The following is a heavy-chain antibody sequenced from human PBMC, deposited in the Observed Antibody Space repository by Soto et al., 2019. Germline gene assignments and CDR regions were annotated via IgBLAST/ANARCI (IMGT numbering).Heavy chain of an antibody. V-gene: IGHV4-34*01. D-gene: IGHD6-6*01. CDR2: INPSGST. J-gene: IGHJ6*03. CDR1: DGSLSGYF. Sequence: SETLSLTCAVYDGSLSGYFWSWIRQPPGKGLEWIGEINPSGSTNYSPPLKSRVTISGDTSKNQFSLKLRSVTAADTAVYYCARALGLYGSSQGAYYYYYLDVWGKGTTVTVSS. CDR3: ARALGLYGSSQGAYYYYYLDV.